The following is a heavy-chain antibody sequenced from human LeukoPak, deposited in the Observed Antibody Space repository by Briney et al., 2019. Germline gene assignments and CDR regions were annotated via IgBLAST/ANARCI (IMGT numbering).Heavy chain of an antibody. CDR2: IGSDGVSS. CDR3: ARRYITGWHFDY. D-gene: IGHD6-19*01. CDR1: GFTFSNYP. V-gene: IGHV3-64*04. Sequence: GGSLRLSCSASGFTFSNYPIHWVRQAPGKGLEYVSSIGSDGVSSYYADSVRGGFTISRDNSKSTLYLEMSSLRAEDTAVYYCARRYITGWHFDYWGQGTLVTVSS. J-gene: IGHJ4*02.